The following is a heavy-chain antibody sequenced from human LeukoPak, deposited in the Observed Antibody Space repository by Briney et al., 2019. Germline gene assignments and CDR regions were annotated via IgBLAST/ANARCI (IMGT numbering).Heavy chain of an antibody. CDR1: GFTFRTYA. CDR2: VSVSGDIT. D-gene: IGHD6-13*01. Sequence: GXLRLSCAASGFTFRTYAMSWVRQAPGKGLEWVSHVSVSGDITYCADSVKGRFTISRDNSKNTLDLQMNSLRVEDAAIYYCAKVVAAAGQFDYWGQGTLVTVSS. J-gene: IGHJ4*02. V-gene: IGHV3-23*01. CDR3: AKVVAAAGQFDY.